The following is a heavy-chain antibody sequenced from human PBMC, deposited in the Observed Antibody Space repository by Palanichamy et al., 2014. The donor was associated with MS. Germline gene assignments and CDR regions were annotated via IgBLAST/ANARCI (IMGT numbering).Heavy chain of an antibody. V-gene: IGHV3-7*03. CDR1: GFSLSSYW. J-gene: IGHJ4*02. Sequence: ASGFSLSSYWMNWVRQAPGKGLEWVANIKRDGSEKNYVDSVKGRFTISRDNAKNSLYLQMTSLRPEGTAVYFCASPYDWGQGILVTVSS. D-gene: IGHD3-16*01. CDR2: IKRDGSEK. CDR3: ASPYD.